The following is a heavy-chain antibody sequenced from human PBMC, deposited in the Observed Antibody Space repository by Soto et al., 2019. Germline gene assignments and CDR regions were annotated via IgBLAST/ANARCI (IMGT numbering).Heavy chain of an antibody. J-gene: IGHJ6*02. V-gene: IGHV3-33*01. D-gene: IGHD5-12*01. CDR2: IWYDGSNK. CDR3: ARGGSGYASYYYYGMDVWEGGMDV. Sequence: SLKISCAASGFTFSSYGMHWVRQAPGNGLEWVAVIWYDGSNKYYADSVKGRFTISRDNSKNTLYLQMNSLRAEDTAVYYCARGGSGYASYYYYGMDVWEGGMDVWGQGTTVTVSS. CDR1: GFTFSSYG.